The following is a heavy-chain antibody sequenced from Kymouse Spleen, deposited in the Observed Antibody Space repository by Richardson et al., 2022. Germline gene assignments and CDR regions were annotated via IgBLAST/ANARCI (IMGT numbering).Heavy chain of an antibody. CDR3: ARGPKEQWLVYYYYGMDV. D-gene: IGHD6-19*01. Sequence: EVQLVESGGGLVQPGGSLRLSCAASGFTFSDHYMDWVRQAPGKGLEWVGRTRNKANSYTTEYAASVKGRFTISRDDSKNSLYLQMNSLKTEDTAVYYCARGPKEQWLVYYYYGMDVWGQGTTVTVSS. J-gene: IGHJ6*02. V-gene: IGHV3-72*01. CDR1: GFTFSDHY. CDR2: TRNKANSYTT.